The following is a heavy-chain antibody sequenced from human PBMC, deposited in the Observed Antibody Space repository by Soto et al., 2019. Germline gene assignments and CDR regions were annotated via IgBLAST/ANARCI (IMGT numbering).Heavy chain of an antibody. V-gene: IGHV4-30-4*01. CDR1: GGAISSDDDY. Sequence: SETLSLTCNVSGGAISSDDDYWSWIRQRPGKGLEWIGYISSSGKTYYNPSLKSRITMSVDTSKRQLSLKLRSVTAADAAVFYCARGSHNFDSWGQGVPVTVSS. CDR2: ISSSGKT. CDR3: ARGSHNFDS. D-gene: IGHD3-10*01. J-gene: IGHJ4*02.